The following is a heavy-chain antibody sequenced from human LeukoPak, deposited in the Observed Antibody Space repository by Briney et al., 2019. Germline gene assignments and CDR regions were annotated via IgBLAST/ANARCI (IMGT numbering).Heavy chain of an antibody. D-gene: IGHD6-19*01. Sequence: ASVKVSCKASGYTFTSYDINWVRQATGQGLEWMGWMNPNSGNTGYAQKFQGRVIMTTDTSTSTAYMELMSLRSDDTAVFYCARDGSGGGGYFDYWGQGTLVIVSS. J-gene: IGHJ4*02. CDR2: MNPNSGNT. V-gene: IGHV1-8*01. CDR3: ARDGSGGGGYFDY. CDR1: GYTFTSYD.